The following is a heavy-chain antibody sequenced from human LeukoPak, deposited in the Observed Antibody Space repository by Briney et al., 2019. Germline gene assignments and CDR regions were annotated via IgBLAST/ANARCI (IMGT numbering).Heavy chain of an antibody. CDR3: ARDRSIAAAGYYYYGMDV. D-gene: IGHD6-13*01. Sequence: SETLSLTCTVSGGSISSSSYYWGWIRQPPGKGLERIGSIYYSGSTYYNPSLKSRVTISVDTSKNQFSLKLSSVTAADTAVYYCARDRSIAAAGYYYYGMDVWGQGTTVTVSS. CDR1: GGSISSSSYY. J-gene: IGHJ6*02. CDR2: IYYSGST. V-gene: IGHV4-39*07.